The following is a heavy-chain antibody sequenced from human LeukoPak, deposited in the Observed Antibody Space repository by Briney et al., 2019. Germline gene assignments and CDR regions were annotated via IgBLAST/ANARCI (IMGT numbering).Heavy chain of an antibody. CDR3: AGETTGGAFDY. CDR1: GYSISSGYY. V-gene: IGHV4-38-2*02. CDR2: IYHSGST. J-gene: IGHJ4*02. Sequence: PSETLSLTCTVSGYSISSGYYWGWIRQPPGKGLEWIGSIYHSGSTYYNPSLKSRVTISVDTSKNQFSLKLSSVTAADTAVYYCAGETTGGAFDYWGQGTLVTVSS. D-gene: IGHD1-14*01.